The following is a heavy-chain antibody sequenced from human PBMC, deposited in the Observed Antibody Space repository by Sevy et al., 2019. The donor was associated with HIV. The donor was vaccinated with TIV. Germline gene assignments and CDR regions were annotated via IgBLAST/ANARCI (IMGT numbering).Heavy chain of an antibody. V-gene: IGHV3-33*01. CDR2: VWYDGSNR. CDR1: GFTFSSSG. D-gene: IGHD6-19*01. J-gene: IGHJ4*02. CDR3: ARGGSSGWYFDY. Sequence: GESLKISCAASGFTFSSSGMHWVRQAPGKGLEWVAIVWYDGSNRYYADSVKGRFTISRDNSKNTLFLQMNSLRAEDTAVYYCARGGSSGWYFDYWGQGTLVTVSS.